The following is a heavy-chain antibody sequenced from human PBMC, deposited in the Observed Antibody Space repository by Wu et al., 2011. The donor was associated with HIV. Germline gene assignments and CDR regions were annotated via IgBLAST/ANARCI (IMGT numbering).Heavy chain of an antibody. CDR3: ARGQQVKILQS. V-gene: IGHV1-18*01. D-gene: IGHD4-11*01. CDR1: GYTFSSYG. CDR2: ISTYNGNT. Sequence: QVQLVQSGAEVKKPGASVKVSCKVSGYTFSSYGISWVRQAPGQGLEWMAWISTYNGNTNYAQNFQGRVTMTTDTSTSTAYMELRSLRSDDTAVYFCARGQQVKILQSWGQGTLVTVSS. J-gene: IGHJ1*01.